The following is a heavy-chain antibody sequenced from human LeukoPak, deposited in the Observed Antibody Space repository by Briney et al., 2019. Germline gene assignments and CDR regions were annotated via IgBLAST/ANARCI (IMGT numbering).Heavy chain of an antibody. CDR2: ISSSSSYI. D-gene: IGHD1-26*01. J-gene: IGHJ4*02. CDR1: GFTFSSYS. Sequence: PGGSLRLSCAASGFTFSSYSMNWVRQAPGKGLEWVSSISSSSSYIYYADSVKGRFTISRDNAKNSLYLQMNSLRAEDTAVYYCARPEDSGSYSVPPSPFDYWGQGTLVTVSS. CDR3: ARPEDSGSYSVPPSPFDY. V-gene: IGHV3-21*01.